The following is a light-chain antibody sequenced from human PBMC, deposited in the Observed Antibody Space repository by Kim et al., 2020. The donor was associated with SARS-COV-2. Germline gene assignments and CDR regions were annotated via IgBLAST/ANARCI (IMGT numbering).Light chain of an antibody. CDR3: QQYVSWM. V-gene: IGKV3-15*01. CDR2: GAS. Sequence: EIQMTQSPSTLSVSLGDRATLSCRASQIVSSTLAWYQQKPGKSPRLLIYGASTRATGVPGRFSGSGSGTEFTLTISSLQSEDFAVYYCQQYVSWMFGQGTKVDIK. J-gene: IGKJ1*01. CDR1: QIVSST.